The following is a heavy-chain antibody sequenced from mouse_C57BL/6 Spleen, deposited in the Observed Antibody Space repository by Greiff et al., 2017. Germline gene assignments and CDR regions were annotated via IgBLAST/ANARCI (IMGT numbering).Heavy chain of an antibody. V-gene: IGHV1-59*01. J-gene: IGHJ4*01. CDR3: ARSEYDYYAMDY. CDR1: GYTFTSYW. D-gene: IGHD2-10*02. CDR2: IDPSDSYT. Sequence: QVQLQQPGAELVRPGTSVKLSCKASGYTFTSYWMHWVKQRPGQGLEWIGVIDPSDSYTNYNQKFKGKATLTVDTSSSTAYMQLSSLTSEDSAVYYCARSEYDYYAMDYWGQGTSVTVSS.